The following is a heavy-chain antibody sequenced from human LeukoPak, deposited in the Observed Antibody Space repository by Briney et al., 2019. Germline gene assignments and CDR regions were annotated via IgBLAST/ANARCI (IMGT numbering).Heavy chain of an antibody. J-gene: IGHJ4*02. V-gene: IGHV4-39*07. CDR1: GGSISSSSYY. D-gene: IGHD1-26*01. CDR2: IYYSGST. Sequence: SETLSLTCTVSGGSISSSSYYWGWIRQPPGKGLEWIGSIYYSGSTYYNPSLKSRVTISVDTSKNQFSLKLSSVTAADTAVYYCASPFGSYYGPYYFDYWGQGTLVIVSS. CDR3: ASPFGSYYGPYYFDY.